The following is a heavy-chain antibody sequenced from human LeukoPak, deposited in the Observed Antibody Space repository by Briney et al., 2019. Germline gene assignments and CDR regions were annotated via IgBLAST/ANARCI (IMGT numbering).Heavy chain of an antibody. Sequence: SQTLSLTCVVSGGSISRGSYYWNWIRQPAGKGLEWMGRIYNSGSTNYNPSLKSRVTISADMSRNQLSLQLTSVTAADTAMYYCARQTFGALYFDSWGQGALVIVSS. D-gene: IGHD3-10*01. CDR3: ARQTFGALYFDS. V-gene: IGHV4-61*02. CDR2: IYNSGST. J-gene: IGHJ4*02. CDR1: GGSISRGSYY.